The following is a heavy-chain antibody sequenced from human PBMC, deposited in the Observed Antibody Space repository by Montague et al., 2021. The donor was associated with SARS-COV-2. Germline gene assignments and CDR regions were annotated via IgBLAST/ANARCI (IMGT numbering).Heavy chain of an antibody. CDR2: ICYSATT. D-gene: IGHD1-26*01. CDR3: ARLRRGTYYVSFDP. J-gene: IGHJ5*02. V-gene: IGHV4-59*12. CDR1: GGSITNYY. Sequence: SETLSLTCTVSGGSITNYYWTWIRQPPGRGLEWIGYICYSATTNYNPSLKSRVTMSIDTSKNQFSLSLTSVTAADSAVYYCARLRRGTYYVSFDPWGQGTLVSVSS.